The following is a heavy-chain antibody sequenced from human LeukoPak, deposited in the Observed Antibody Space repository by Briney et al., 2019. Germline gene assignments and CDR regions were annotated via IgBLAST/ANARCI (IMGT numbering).Heavy chain of an antibody. CDR3: ARHYYDSSGPAFDI. D-gene: IGHD3-22*01. V-gene: IGHV4-38-2*01. J-gene: IGHJ3*02. CDR2: IYHSGST. Sequence: SETLSLTCAVSGYSISSGYYWCWIRQPPGKGLEWIGSIYHSGSTYYNPSLKSRVTISVDTSKNQFSLKLSSVTAADTAVYYCARHYYDSSGPAFDIWGQGTMVTVSS. CDR1: GYSISSGYY.